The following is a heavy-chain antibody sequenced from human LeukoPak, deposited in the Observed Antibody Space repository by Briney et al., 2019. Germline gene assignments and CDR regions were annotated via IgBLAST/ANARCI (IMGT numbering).Heavy chain of an antibody. J-gene: IGHJ4*02. CDR2: INHIGNT. D-gene: IGHD3-16*01. V-gene: IGHV4-34*01. CDR1: GGSFSGYY. Sequence: PSETLSLTCAVYGGSFSGYYWSWIRQPPGKGLEWIGEINHIGNTNYNPSLKSRVTISLDTSKNQFSLNLTSVTAADTAVYYCARGTRRGRWPQFQAYFDYWGQGTLVTVSS. CDR3: ARGTRRGRWPQFQAYFDY.